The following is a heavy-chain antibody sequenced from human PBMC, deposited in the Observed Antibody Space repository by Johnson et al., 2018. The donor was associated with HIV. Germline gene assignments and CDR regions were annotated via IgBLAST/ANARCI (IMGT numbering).Heavy chain of an antibody. CDR1: GFNFDDYG. D-gene: IGHD3-22*01. CDR2: ISYDETDK. CDR3: VIGRIGMTVEDLRGGGFDS. V-gene: IGHV3-30*03. J-gene: IGHJ3*02. Sequence: QVQLVESGGGVVRRGGSLRLSCAASGFNFDDYGMSWVRQVPGKGLEWVAVISYDETDKNYADSVKGPFIISRDNSNNTLYLEMKSLRMEDTAVYYCVIGRIGMTVEDLRGGGFDSWGQGTMVTVSS.